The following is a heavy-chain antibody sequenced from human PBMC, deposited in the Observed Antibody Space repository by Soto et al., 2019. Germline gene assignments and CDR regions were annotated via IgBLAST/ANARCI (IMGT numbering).Heavy chain of an antibody. CDR3: AKDVRAVATIYY. D-gene: IGHD5-12*01. J-gene: IGHJ4*02. CDR1: GFTFSSYA. V-gene: IGHV3-23*01. CDR2: GSSSCGST. Sequence: SLGLSCEASGFTFSSYAMSWVRQAPGKGLEWVSTGSSSCGSTSYADRLKGRCTNSRDNLKHPLYRQRNSLTAEYTAVYYCAKDVRAVATIYYWGQGTLVTVSS.